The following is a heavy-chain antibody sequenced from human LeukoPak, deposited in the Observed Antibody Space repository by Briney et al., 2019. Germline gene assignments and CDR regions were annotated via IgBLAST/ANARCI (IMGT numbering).Heavy chain of an antibody. CDR1: GFTVSSNY. V-gene: IGHV3-23*01. Sequence: GGSLRLSCAASGFTVSSNYMSWVRQAPGKGLEWVSALSGSGGSTYYADSVKGRFTISRDNSKNTLYLQMNSLRAEDTAVYYCAKSPYDILTGYYDYYYYGMDVWGQGTTVTVSS. CDR2: LSGSGGST. D-gene: IGHD3-9*01. J-gene: IGHJ6*02. CDR3: AKSPYDILTGYYDYYYYGMDV.